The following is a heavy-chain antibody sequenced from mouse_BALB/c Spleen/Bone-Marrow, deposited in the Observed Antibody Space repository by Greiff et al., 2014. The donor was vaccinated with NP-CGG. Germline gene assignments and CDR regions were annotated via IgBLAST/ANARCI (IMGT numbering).Heavy chain of an antibody. D-gene: IGHD4-1*01. Sequence: EVQLVESGGGLVQPGGSRKLSCAASGFPFSSFGMHWVRQAPEKGLEWVAYISSGSSTISYADTVKGRFTVSRDNPKNTLFLQMTSLRSEDTAMYFCTRGGNWDDFDSWGQGTTLTVSS. CDR1: GFPFSSFG. CDR2: ISSGSSTI. V-gene: IGHV5-17*02. J-gene: IGHJ2*01. CDR3: TRGGNWDDFDS.